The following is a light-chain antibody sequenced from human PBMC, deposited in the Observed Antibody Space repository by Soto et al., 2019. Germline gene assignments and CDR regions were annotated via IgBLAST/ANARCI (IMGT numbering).Light chain of an antibody. CDR3: QQYNDWPRT. CDR1: EIFSSN. J-gene: IGKJ5*01. CDR2: GVS. Sequence: EIVMTPYPATLSLSPGESVTLSCRASEIFSSNLAWYQQRPGQAPRLLIYGVSTRDTGVPARFSGSASGTEFTLTISSLQSEDFAVYFCQQYNDWPRTFGQGTRLEIK. V-gene: IGKV3-15*01.